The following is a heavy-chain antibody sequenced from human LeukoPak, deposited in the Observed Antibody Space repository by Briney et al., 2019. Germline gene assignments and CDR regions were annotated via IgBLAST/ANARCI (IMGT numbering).Heavy chain of an antibody. V-gene: IGHV4-34*01. CDR1: GGSFSRYY. D-gene: IGHD4-11*01. CDR2: INHSGST. CDR3: ARGDANNYHWFDP. Sequence: PSETLSLTCAVYGGSFSRYYWSWIRQPPGKGLEWIGEINHSGSTNYNPSLKSRVTISVDTSKNQFSLKLSSVTAADTAVYYCARGDANNYHWFDPWGQGTLVTVSS. J-gene: IGHJ5*02.